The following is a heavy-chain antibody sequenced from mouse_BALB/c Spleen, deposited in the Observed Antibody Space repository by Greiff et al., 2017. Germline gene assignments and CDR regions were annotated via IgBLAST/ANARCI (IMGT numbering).Heavy chain of an antibody. D-gene: IGHD2-14*01. V-gene: IGHV5-6-2*01. CDR3: ARERYDGSPGWFAY. Sequence: EVKLVESGGGLVKLGGSLKLSCAASGFTFSSYYMSWVRQTPEKRLELVAAINSNGGSTYYPDTVKGRFTISRDNAKNTLYLQMSSLKSEDTALYYCARERYDGSPGWFAYWGQGTLVTVSA. CDR1: GFTFSSYY. CDR2: INSNGGST. J-gene: IGHJ3*01.